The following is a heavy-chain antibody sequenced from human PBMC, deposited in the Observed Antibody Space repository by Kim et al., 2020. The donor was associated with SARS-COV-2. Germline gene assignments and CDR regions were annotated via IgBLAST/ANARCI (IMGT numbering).Heavy chain of an antibody. D-gene: IGHD4-17*01. J-gene: IGHJ3*02. Sequence: SETLSLTCTVSGGSISSGGYYWSWIRQHPGKGLEWIGYIYYSGSTYYNPSLKSRVTISVDTSKNQFSLKLSSVTAADTAVYYCARTRAYGDYGLGDAFDIWGQGTMVTVSS. CDR3: ARTRAYGDYGLGDAFDI. V-gene: IGHV4-31*03. CDR2: IYYSGST. CDR1: GGSISSGGYY.